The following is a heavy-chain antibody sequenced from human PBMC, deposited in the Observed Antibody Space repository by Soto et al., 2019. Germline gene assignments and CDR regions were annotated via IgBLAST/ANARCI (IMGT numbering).Heavy chain of an antibody. CDR2: IYYSGST. CDR1: GGSISGYY. J-gene: IGHJ4*02. V-gene: IGHV4-59*01. D-gene: IGHD5-18*01. CDR3: ASSVDTALLDY. Sequence: PSETLSLTYTVAGGSISGYYWSWIRQPPGKGLEWIGYIYYSGSTNYNPSLKSRVTISVDTSKNQFSLKLSSVTAADTAVYYCASSVDTALLDYWGQGTLVTVSS.